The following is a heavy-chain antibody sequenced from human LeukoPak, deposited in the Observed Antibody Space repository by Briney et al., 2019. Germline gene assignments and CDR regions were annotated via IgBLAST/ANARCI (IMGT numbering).Heavy chain of an antibody. D-gene: IGHD2/OR15-2a*01. J-gene: IGHJ3*02. Sequence: ASVKLSCKSSGYTFTSYGISWVRQAPGQGLEWMGWISAYNGNTNYAQKLQGRVTMTTDTSTSTAYMELRSLRSDDTAVYYCAVKLYGAFDIWGQGAMVTVSS. CDR3: AVKLYGAFDI. CDR1: GYTFTSYG. CDR2: ISAYNGNT. V-gene: IGHV1-18*01.